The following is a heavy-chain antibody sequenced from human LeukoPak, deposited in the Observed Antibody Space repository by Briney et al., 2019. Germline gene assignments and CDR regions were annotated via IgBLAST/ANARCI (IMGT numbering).Heavy chain of an antibody. V-gene: IGHV3-7*01. CDR2: INQDGRKE. CDR3: ARDRGGSYYDLNY. CDR1: EFTFGRYW. D-gene: IGHD1-26*01. J-gene: IGHJ4*02. Sequence: GGSLRLSCVASEFTFGRYWMTWVRQAPGKGLEWVANINQDGRKEHYVDSVKGRFTISRDNSKNTLYLQMNSLRAEDTAVYYCARDRGGSYYDLNYWGQGTLVTVSS.